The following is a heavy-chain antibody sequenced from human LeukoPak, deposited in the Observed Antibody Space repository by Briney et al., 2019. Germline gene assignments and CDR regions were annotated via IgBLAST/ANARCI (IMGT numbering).Heavy chain of an antibody. CDR1: GGSFSGYY. Sequence: SETLPLTCAVYGGSFSGYYWSWIRQPPGKGLEWIGEINHSGSTNYNPSLKSRVTISVDTSKNQFSLKLSSVTAADTAVYYCARGNRLGMYYYDELGAFDIWGQGTMVTVSS. CDR2: INHSGST. V-gene: IGHV4-34*01. CDR3: ARGNRLGMYYYDELGAFDI. J-gene: IGHJ3*02. D-gene: IGHD3-22*01.